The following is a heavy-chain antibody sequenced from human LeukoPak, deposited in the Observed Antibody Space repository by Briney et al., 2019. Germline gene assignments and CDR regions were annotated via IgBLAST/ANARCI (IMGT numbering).Heavy chain of an antibody. CDR3: ASSVVTATWYFDL. CDR2: IYYSGST. D-gene: IGHD2-21*02. V-gene: IGHV4-39*01. CDR1: GGSISSSSYY. J-gene: IGHJ2*01. Sequence: SSETLSLTCTVSGGSISSSSYYWGWIRQPPGKGLEWIGSIYYSGSTYYNPSLKSRVTISVDTSKNQSSLKLSSVTAADTAVYYCASSVVTATWYFDLWGRGTLVTVSS.